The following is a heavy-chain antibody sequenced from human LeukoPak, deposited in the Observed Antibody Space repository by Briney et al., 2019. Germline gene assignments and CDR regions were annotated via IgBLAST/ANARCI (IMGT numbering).Heavy chain of an antibody. CDR2: ISAYNGNT. J-gene: IGHJ3*02. D-gene: IGHD2-2*01. V-gene: IGHV1-18*01. CDR1: GYTFTSYG. CDR3: ARDEVMRCSSTSCYEFGRDAFDI. Sequence: GASVKVSCKASGYTFTSYGISWVRQAPGQGLEWMGWISAYNGNTNYAQKLQGRVTMTTDTSTSTAYMELRSLRSDDTAVYYCARDEVMRCSSTSCYEFGRDAFDIWGQGTMVTVSS.